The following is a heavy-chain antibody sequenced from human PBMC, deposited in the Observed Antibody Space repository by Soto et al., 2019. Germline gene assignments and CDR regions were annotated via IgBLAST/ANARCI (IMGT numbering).Heavy chain of an antibody. D-gene: IGHD5-18*01. Sequence: SETLCLTCTVSAGSISSYYWSWIRQPPGKGLEWIGYIYYSGSTNYNPSLKSRVTISVDTSKNQFSLKLSSVTAADTAVYYCARGYSYGYGSGFNWFDCWGKGTMVT. CDR2: IYYSGST. CDR3: ARGYSYGYGSGFNWFDC. J-gene: IGHJ5*01. CDR1: AGSISSYY. V-gene: IGHV4-59*01.